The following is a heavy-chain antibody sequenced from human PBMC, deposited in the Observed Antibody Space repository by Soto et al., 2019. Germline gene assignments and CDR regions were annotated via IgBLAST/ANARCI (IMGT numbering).Heavy chain of an antibody. CDR3: AKNNLAGVLGTY. CDR1: GFTFSNYA. J-gene: IGHJ4*02. D-gene: IGHD3-16*01. Sequence: EVQLLDSGGGLVQPGGSLRLSCAASGFTFSNYAMTWVRQAPGKGLEWVSHISDSAGSTYYSDSAKGRFTISRDNSQNTVYLQMNSLRAEDTAVYYCAKNNLAGVLGTYWGQGTLGTVSS. CDR2: ISDSAGST. V-gene: IGHV3-23*01.